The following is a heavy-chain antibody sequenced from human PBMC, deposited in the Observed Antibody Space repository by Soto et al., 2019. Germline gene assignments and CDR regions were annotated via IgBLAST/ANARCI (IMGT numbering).Heavy chain of an antibody. V-gene: IGHV5-10-1*01. Sequence: GESLKISCKGSGYSFTSYWISWVRQMPGKGLEWMGRIDPSDSYTNYSPSFQGHVTISADKSISTAYLQWDTLKPSDTAIYFCASDSHCDGGNCPMGGFDTWGQGTMVTVSS. CDR1: GYSFTSYW. D-gene: IGHD2-15*01. CDR2: IDPSDSYT. J-gene: IGHJ3*02. CDR3: ASDSHCDGGNCPMGGFDT.